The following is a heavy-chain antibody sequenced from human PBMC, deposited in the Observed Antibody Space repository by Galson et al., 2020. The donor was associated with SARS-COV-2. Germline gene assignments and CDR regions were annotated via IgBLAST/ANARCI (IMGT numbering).Heavy chain of an antibody. CDR2: LFYTGST. Sequence: SATLSLTCVVSAGAINTTNYWTWVRQPPGKGLEWIGELFYTGSTNYKPSFKRRVTFSVDKSKDQFSLTLTSVTAADTAVYYCARRSTSGFDYWSQGSLVTVSS. CDR1: AGAINTTNY. CDR3: ARRSTSGFDY. D-gene: IGHD2-2*01. V-gene: IGHV4-4*02. J-gene: IGHJ4*02.